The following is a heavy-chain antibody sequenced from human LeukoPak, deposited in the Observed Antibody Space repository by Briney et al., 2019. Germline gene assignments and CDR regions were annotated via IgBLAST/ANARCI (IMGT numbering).Heavy chain of an antibody. J-gene: IGHJ4*02. CDR1: GFTFSTYS. Sequence: PGGSLRLSCAASGFTFSTYSMNWVRQAPGKGLEWVSAISGSGGSTYYADSVKGRFTISRDNSKNTLYLQMNSLRAEDTAVYYCAKDVYQYRSSGRGYWGQGTLVTVSS. V-gene: IGHV3-23*01. D-gene: IGHD3-22*01. CDR3: AKDVYQYRSSGRGY. CDR2: ISGSGGST.